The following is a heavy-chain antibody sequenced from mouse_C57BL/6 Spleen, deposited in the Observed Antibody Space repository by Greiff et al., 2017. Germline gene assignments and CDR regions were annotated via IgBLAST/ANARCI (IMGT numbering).Heavy chain of an antibody. CDR3: ARGDYDWFAY. CDR2: IDPSDSET. Sequence: QVQLQQPGAELVRPGSSVKLSCKASGYTFTSYWMHWVKQRPIQGLEWIGNIDPSDSETHYNQKFKDKATLTVDKYSSTAYMQLSSLTSEDSAVYYCARGDYDWFAYWGQGTLVTVSA. CDR1: GYTFTSYW. V-gene: IGHV1-52*01. J-gene: IGHJ3*01. D-gene: IGHD2-4*01.